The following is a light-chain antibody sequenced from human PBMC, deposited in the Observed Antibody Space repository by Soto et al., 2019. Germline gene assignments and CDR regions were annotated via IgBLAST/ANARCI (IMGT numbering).Light chain of an antibody. CDR1: NIGSKS. Sequence: SYELTQPPSVSVAPGKTARVTCGGDNIGSKSVHWYQQKPGQAPVLVIRYGRDRPSGIPERFSGSNSGNTATLTISRVEAGDEADYYCQVWDSRSDEPVFGGGTKLTVL. J-gene: IGLJ2*01. CDR2: YGR. CDR3: QVWDSRSDEPV. V-gene: IGLV3-21*04.